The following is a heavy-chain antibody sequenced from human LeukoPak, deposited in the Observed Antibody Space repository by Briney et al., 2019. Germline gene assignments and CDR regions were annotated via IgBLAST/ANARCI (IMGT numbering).Heavy chain of an antibody. D-gene: IGHD6-13*01. V-gene: IGHV3-21*01. J-gene: IGHJ4*02. CDR2: ISSSSSYI. CDR1: GFTFSSYS. Sequence: GGSLRLSCAASGFTFSSYSMNWVRQAPGKGLEWVSSISSSSSYIYYADSVKGRFTISRDNAKNSLYLQMNSLRAEDTAVYYCARTAGIAAAGHNDYWGQGTPVTVSS. CDR3: ARTAGIAAAGHNDY.